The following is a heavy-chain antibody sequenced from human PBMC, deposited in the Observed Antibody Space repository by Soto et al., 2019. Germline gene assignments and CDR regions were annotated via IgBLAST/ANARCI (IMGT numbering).Heavy chain of an antibody. D-gene: IGHD3-10*01. J-gene: IGHJ5*02. CDR3: AKLVRGITMVRGVIDPPNWFDP. CDR1: GFTFSSYA. Sequence: GGSLRLSCAASGFTFSSYAMSWVRQAPGKGLEWVSAISGSGGSTYYADSVKGRFTISRDNSKNTLYLQMNSLRAEDTAVYYCAKLVRGITMVRGVIDPPNWFDPWGQGTRVTVSS. V-gene: IGHV3-23*01. CDR2: ISGSGGST.